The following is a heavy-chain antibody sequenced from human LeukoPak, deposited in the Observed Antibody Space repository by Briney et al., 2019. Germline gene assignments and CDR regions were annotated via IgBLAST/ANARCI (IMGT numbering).Heavy chain of an antibody. Sequence: ASVKVSCKASGYTFTSYGISWVRQAPGQGLEWMGWISAYNGNTNYAQKLQGRVTMTTDTSTSTAYMELRSLRSEDTAVYYCARVADTAMVTGWFDPWGQGTLVTVSS. CDR2: ISAYNGNT. J-gene: IGHJ5*02. CDR3: ARVADTAMVTGWFDP. V-gene: IGHV1-18*01. CDR1: GYTFTSYG. D-gene: IGHD5-18*01.